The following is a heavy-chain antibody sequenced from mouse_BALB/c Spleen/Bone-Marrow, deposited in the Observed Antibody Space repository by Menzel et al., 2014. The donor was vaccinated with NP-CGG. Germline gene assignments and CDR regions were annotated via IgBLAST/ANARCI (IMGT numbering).Heavy chain of an antibody. V-gene: IGHV1-82*01. CDR1: GYAFSISW. CDR2: IYPGDGDT. Sequence: VQLQQSGPELVKPGASVKISCKASGYAFSISWMNWVKQRPGQGLEWIGRIYPGDGDTYYNGKFKGKATLTADKSSSTAYMQLSSLTSVDSAVYFCARSDGYRAMDYWGQGTSVTVSS. D-gene: IGHD2-3*01. CDR3: ARSDGYRAMDY. J-gene: IGHJ4*01.